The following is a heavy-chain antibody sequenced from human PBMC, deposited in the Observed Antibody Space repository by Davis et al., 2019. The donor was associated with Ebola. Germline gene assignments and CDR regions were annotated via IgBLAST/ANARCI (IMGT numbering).Heavy chain of an antibody. D-gene: IGHD2-2*03. CDR2: ISFDGSVQ. V-gene: IGHV3-30*18. CDR1: GRTFSGYV. Sequence: GESLKISCAASGRTFSGYVMHWVRQGPGRGLEWVALISFDGSVQSYADSVRGRFTISRDNSKNTLYLQMNSLRAEDTAVYFCAKNSVDIYTPDFFDHWGQGTLVTVSS. J-gene: IGHJ4*02. CDR3: AKNSVDIYTPDFFDH.